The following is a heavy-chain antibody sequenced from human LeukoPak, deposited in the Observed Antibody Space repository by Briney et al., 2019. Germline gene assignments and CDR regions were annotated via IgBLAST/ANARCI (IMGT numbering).Heavy chain of an antibody. J-gene: IGHJ4*02. CDR3: AKDRMVWEY. Sequence: GRSLRLSCAASGFTFSSYGMHWVRQAPGKGLEWVAVISYDGSNKYYADSVKGRFTISRDNSKNTLYLQMNSLRAEDTALYYCAKDRMVWEYWGQGTLVTVSS. CDR2: ISYDGSNK. D-gene: IGHD3-10*02. V-gene: IGHV3-30*18. CDR1: GFTFSSYG.